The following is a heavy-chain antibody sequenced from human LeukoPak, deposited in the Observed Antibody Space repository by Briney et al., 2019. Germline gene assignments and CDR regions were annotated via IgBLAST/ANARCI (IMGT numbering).Heavy chain of an antibody. J-gene: IGHJ4*02. Sequence: SETLSLTCTVSGGSISSYYWSWLRQPPGKGLEWIGYIYYSGSTNYNPSLKSRVTISVDTSKNQFSLKLSSVTAADTAVYYCARSDASGWYHDDFDYWGQGTLVTVSS. D-gene: IGHD6-19*01. V-gene: IGHV4-59*08. CDR1: GGSISSYY. CDR3: ARSDASGWYHDDFDY. CDR2: IYYSGST.